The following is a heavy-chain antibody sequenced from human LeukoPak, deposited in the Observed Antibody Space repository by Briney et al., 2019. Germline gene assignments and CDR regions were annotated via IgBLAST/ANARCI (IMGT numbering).Heavy chain of an antibody. CDR1: GYTFTSYD. CDR3: ARNKVVPAAIRSEGYYYYGMDV. D-gene: IGHD2-2*02. J-gene: IGHJ6*02. CDR2: MNPNSGNT. V-gene: IGHV1-8*01. Sequence: ASVKVSCKASGYTFTSYDINWVRQATGQGLEWMGWMNPNSGNTGYAQKFQGRVTMTRNTSISTAYMELSSLGSEDTAVYYCARNKVVPAAIRSEGYYYYGMDVWGQGTTVTVSS.